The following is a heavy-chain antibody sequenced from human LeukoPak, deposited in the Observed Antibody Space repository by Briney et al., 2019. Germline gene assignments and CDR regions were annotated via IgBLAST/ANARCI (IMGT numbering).Heavy chain of an antibody. CDR3: VREYCGGDCYTDF. Sequence: GGSLRLSCAASGFTFSLYWMHWVRQTPGRGLVWVSRLNSDGSITTYADSVKGRFTISRDNAKNTLYLQMNSLRAEDTALYYCVREYCGGDCYTDFWGQGTLVTVSS. D-gene: IGHD2-21*02. CDR2: LNSDGSIT. J-gene: IGHJ4*02. CDR1: GFTFSLYW. V-gene: IGHV3-74*01.